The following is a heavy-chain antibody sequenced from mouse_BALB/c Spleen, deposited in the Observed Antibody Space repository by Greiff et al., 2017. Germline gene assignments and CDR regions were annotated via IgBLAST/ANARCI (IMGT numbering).Heavy chain of an antibody. D-gene: IGHD2-14*01. Sequence: QVQLQQPGAELVKPGASVKLSCKASGYTFTSYWMHWVKQRPGQGLEWIGEINPSNGRTNYNEKFKSKATLTVDKSSSTAYMQLSSLTSEDSAVYYCARDYYRSWFAYWGQGTLVTVSA. CDR2: INPSNGRT. J-gene: IGHJ3*01. CDR1: GYTFTSYW. V-gene: IGHV1S81*02. CDR3: ARDYYRSWFAY.